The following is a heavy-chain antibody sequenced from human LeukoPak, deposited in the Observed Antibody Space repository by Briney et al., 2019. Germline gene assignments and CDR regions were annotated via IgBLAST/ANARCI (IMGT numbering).Heavy chain of an antibody. Sequence: GGSLRLSCEASGFTFSGYCMSWVRQAPGKGLEWVANINQVGSEKLYVDSVEGRFTMSRDNTKNSLDLQMNSLRAEDTAVYYCVRAKFGSGRTAAFDIWGRGTMVTVSS. CDR1: GFTFSGYC. J-gene: IGHJ3*02. V-gene: IGHV3-7*01. D-gene: IGHD3-10*01. CDR2: INQVGSEK. CDR3: VRAKFGSGRTAAFDI.